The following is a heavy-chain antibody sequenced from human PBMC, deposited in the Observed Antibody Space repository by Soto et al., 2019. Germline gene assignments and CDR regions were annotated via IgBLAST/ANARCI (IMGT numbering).Heavy chain of an antibody. CDR3: ARERSSGWYVDY. CDR2: MNPNSGNT. D-gene: IGHD6-19*01. J-gene: IGHJ4*02. V-gene: IGHV1-8*01. Sequence: ASVKVSCKASGYTFTSYDINWVRQATGQGLEWMGWMNPNSGNTGYAQKFQGRVTMTRYTSISTAYMELSSLRSEDTAVYYCARERSSGWYVDYWGQGTLVTVSS. CDR1: GYTFTSYD.